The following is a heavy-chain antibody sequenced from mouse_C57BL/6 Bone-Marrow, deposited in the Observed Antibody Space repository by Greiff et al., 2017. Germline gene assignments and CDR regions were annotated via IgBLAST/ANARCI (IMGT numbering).Heavy chain of an antibody. CDR1: GYSITSGYY. CDR2: ISYDGRN. D-gene: IGHD1-1*01. J-gene: IGHJ2*01. Sequence: EVKLVESRPGLVKPSQSLSLTCSVTGYSITSGYYWNWIRQFPGNKLEWMGYISYDGRNNYNPSLKNRISITRDTSKNQFCLKLNSLTTEDTATYYCARDDTTVVATPHFDYWGQGTTLTVSS. V-gene: IGHV3-6*01. CDR3: ARDDTTVVATPHFDY.